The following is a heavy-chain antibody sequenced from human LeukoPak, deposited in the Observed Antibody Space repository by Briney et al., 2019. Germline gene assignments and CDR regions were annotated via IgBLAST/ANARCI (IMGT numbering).Heavy chain of an antibody. CDR3: ARERI. Sequence: GGSLRLFCAASGFNLRSNHMRGVRQAPGKGLEWVSVIYSGGSTYYADSVKGRFIISSDISKNTVYLQMNSLRVEDTAVYYCARERIWGRGTLVTVSS. V-gene: IGHV3-53*01. D-gene: IGHD2/OR15-2a*01. CDR1: GFNLRSNH. CDR2: IYSGGST. J-gene: IGHJ4*02.